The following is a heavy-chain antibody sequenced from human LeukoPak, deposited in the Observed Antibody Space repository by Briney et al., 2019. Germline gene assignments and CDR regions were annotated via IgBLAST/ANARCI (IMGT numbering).Heavy chain of an antibody. Sequence: PSETLSLTCTVSGGSISSSSYDWGWIRQPPGKGLEWIGSIYYSGSTYYNPSLKSRVTIPVDTSKNQFSLKLSSVTAADTAVYYCARHVGVVAIVDYWGQGTLVTVSS. D-gene: IGHD2-15*01. J-gene: IGHJ4*02. CDR1: GGSISSSSYD. CDR3: ARHVGVVAIVDY. V-gene: IGHV4-39*01. CDR2: IYYSGST.